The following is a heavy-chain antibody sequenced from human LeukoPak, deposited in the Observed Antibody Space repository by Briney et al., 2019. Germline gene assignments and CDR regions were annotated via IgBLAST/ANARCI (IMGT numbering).Heavy chain of an antibody. CDR1: GYSFTGYY. V-gene: IGHV1-2*02. D-gene: IGHD2-2*02. CDR3: ARDRAGGDCSSTSCYMYYYYYMDV. J-gene: IGHJ6*03. CDR2: INPNSGGT. Sequence: GASVKVSCKTSGYSFTGYYMHWVRQAPGQGLEWMGWINPNSGGTNYAQKFQGRVTMTRDTSISTAYMELSRLRSDDTAVYYCARDRAGGDCSSTSCYMYYYYYMDVWGKGTTVTVSS.